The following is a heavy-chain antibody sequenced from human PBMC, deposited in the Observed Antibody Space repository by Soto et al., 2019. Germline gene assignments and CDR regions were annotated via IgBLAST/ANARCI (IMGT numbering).Heavy chain of an antibody. D-gene: IGHD6-19*01. J-gene: IGHJ4*02. CDR2: IYPGDSET. CDR3: ATQHPLDSSGWYN. V-gene: IGHV5-51*01. Sequence: PGESLKISCKASGYSFTNFWLGWVRQMPGKGLEWLGIIYPGDSETRYSPSLQGQVTISADRSISTAYLQWSSLKASDTAIYYCATQHPLDSSGWYNWGQGTLVTVSS. CDR1: GYSFTNFW.